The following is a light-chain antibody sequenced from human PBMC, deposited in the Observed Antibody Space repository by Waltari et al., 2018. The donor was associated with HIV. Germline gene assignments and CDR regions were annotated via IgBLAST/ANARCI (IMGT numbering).Light chain of an antibody. CDR2: DAS. V-gene: IGKV3-11*01. J-gene: IGKJ1*01. CDR3: QQRSDWPPT. Sequence: EIVLTQSPATLSLSPGERATLSCRASQSVGSYLGWYQQKPGQAPRLLIYDASNRATVIPARFSGSGSGTDFTLTISSLEPEDFAVYYCQQRSDWPPTFGQGTKVESK. CDR1: QSVGSY.